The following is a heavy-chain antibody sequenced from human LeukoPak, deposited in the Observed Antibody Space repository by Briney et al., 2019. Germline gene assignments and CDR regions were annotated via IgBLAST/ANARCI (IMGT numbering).Heavy chain of an antibody. CDR2: IYYSGST. J-gene: IGHJ4*02. Sequence: SETLSLTCTVSGASISNYYWSWIRQPPGKGLEWIAYIYYSGSTNHNPSLKSRVTISVDTSKNRISLRLSSVTAADTAVYYCARQKAARNYFDYWGQGTLVTVSS. D-gene: IGHD6-6*01. CDR1: GASISNYY. V-gene: IGHV4-59*01. CDR3: ARQKAARNYFDY.